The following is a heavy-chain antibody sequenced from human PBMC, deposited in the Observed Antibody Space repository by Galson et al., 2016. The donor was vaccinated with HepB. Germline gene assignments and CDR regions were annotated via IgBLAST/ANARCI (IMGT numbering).Heavy chain of an antibody. J-gene: IGHJ4*02. CDR3: SREMTGSYFD. V-gene: IGHV3-7*01. Sequence: SLRLSCAASGFTFNAHWMNRVRQAPGKGLEWVANIRGDGIASYYAESVRGRFTISRDNAKNSLYLQMNGLRVDESAVYYCSREMTGSYFDWGQGTRVTVSS. CDR1: GFTFNAHW. CDR2: IRGDGIAS. D-gene: IGHD3-10*01.